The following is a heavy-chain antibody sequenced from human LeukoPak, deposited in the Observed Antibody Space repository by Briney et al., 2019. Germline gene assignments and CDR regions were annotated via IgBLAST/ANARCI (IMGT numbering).Heavy chain of an antibody. J-gene: IGHJ4*02. CDR1: GFTFNTYS. CDR3: ARESSGSYYGFDY. Sequence: GGSLRLSCEASGFTFNTYSMNWARQAPGKGLEWVSSIDSSGGYMFYADSVKGRFTISRDNAKNSLYLQMNSLRAEDTAVYYCARESSGSYYGFDYWGQGTLVTVSS. D-gene: IGHD1-26*01. V-gene: IGHV3-21*01. CDR2: IDSSGGYM.